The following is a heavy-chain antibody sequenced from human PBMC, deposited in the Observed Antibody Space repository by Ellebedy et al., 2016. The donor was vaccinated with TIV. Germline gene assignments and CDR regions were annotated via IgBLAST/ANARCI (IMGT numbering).Heavy chain of an antibody. Sequence: GESLKISCAASGFTFSSYCMHSVPQPPGKGLEWVSRINSDGRTINYADSVRGRFTISRDNAKNTVFLEMNSLSVDDTAVYYCARQFDQPARWGQGTLVTVSS. D-gene: IGHD3-9*01. CDR1: GFTFSSYC. J-gene: IGHJ4*02. CDR3: ARQFDQPAR. CDR2: INSDGRTI. V-gene: IGHV3-74*01.